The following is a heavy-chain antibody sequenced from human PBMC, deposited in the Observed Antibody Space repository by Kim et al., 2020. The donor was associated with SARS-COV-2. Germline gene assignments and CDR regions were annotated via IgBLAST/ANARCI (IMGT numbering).Heavy chain of an antibody. CDR1: GYSFTNYW. Sequence: GESLKISCKGSGYSFTNYWIGWVRQMPGKGLEWMGIIYPGDSDTRYSPSFQGQVTISADKSITTAYLQWSSLKASDTAMYFCARHPHDYSRYIGNYYYYMDVWGKGTTVTVSS. CDR2: IYPGDSDT. J-gene: IGHJ6*03. CDR3: ARHPHDYSRYIGNYYYYMDV. V-gene: IGHV5-51*01. D-gene: IGHD4-4*01.